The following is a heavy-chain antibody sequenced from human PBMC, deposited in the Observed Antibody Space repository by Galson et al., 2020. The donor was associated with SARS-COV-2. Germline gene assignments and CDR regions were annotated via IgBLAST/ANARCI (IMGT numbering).Heavy chain of an antibody. J-gene: IGHJ2*01. CDR2: INYSGST. D-gene: IGHD7-27*01. CDR1: GGSLRGYY. Sequence: SETLSLTCGVYGGSLRGYYWSWIRQSPGRGLEWIGEINYSGSTDYNQSLKSRVTIFVDTSKNQFSLKMNTVTAADTAVYYCARGIWGTWYFDLWGRGTLVSVSS. V-gene: IGHV4-34*01. CDR3: ARGIWGTWYFDL.